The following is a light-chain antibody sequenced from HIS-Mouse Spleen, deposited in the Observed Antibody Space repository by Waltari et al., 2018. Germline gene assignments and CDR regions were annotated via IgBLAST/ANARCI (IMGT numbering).Light chain of an antibody. CDR3: QVWDSSSDHVV. Sequence: SYVLTQPPSVSVAPGKTARITCGGNNIGSKSVHWYQQKPGEAPVLVVYDDSDRPSGVPGRFSGSNSGNTATLTISGVEAGDEADDYCQVWDSSSDHVVFGGGTKLTVL. J-gene: IGLJ2*01. V-gene: IGLV3-21*03. CDR2: DDS. CDR1: NIGSKS.